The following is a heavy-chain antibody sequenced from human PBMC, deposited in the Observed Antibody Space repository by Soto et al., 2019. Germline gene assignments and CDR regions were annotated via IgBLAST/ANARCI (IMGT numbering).Heavy chain of an antibody. CDR1: GGSISSSSYY. D-gene: IGHD3-22*01. J-gene: IGHJ4*02. Sequence: SETLSLTCTVSGGSISSSSYYWGWIRQPPGKGLEWIGSIYYSGSTYYNPSLKSRVTISVDTSKNQFSLKLSSVTAADTAVYYCARDQSTVTTFYYDSSGYDYWGQGTLVTVSS. CDR2: IYYSGST. V-gene: IGHV4-39*07. CDR3: ARDQSTVTTFYYDSSGYDY.